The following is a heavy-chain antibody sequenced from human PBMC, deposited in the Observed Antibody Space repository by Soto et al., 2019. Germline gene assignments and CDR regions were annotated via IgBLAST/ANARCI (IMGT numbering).Heavy chain of an antibody. V-gene: IGHV4-39*02. J-gene: IGHJ5*02. CDR1: RDSMSSYY. CDR2: IYYSGST. CDR3: ARGKNWFDP. Sequence: ETLSLSCTVSRDSMSSYYWGWIRQPPGKGLEWIGSIYYSGSTYYNASLKSRVRISVDKSKTHFSLKLSSVPAADTAVYYCARGKNWFDPWGQGTRVTV.